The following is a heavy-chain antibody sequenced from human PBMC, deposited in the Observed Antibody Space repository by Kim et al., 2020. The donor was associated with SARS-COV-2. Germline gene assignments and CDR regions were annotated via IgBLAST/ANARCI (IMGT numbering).Heavy chain of an antibody. D-gene: IGHD3-16*01. J-gene: IGHJ3*02. CDR2: K. CDR3: AKDQGDGAFDI. V-gene: IGHV3-30*02. Sequence: KYYADSVKGRFTISRDNSKNTLYLQMNSLRAEDTAVYYCAKDQGDGAFDIWGQGTMVTVSS.